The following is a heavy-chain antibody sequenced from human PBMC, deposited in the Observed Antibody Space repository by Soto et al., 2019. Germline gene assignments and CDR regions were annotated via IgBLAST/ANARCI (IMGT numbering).Heavy chain of an antibody. V-gene: IGHV1-69*01. J-gene: IGHJ5*02. Sequence: SVKVTCQASGVTFSSYAISWFRPAPGQGLEWMGGIIPIFGTANYAQKFQGRVTITADESTSTAYMELSSLRSEDTAVYYCARRGWLQSNWFDPWGQGTLVNVSS. CDR3: ARRGWLQSNWFDP. D-gene: IGHD5-12*01. CDR2: IIPIFGTA. CDR1: GVTFSSYA.